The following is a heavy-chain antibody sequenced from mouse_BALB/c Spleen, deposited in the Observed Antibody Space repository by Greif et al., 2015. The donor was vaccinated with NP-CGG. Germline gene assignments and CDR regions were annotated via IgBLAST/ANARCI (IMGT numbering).Heavy chain of an antibody. CDR1: GFNIKDTY. D-gene: IGHD2-14*01. CDR3: ARGLYRYDGRPFAY. V-gene: IGHV14-3*02. J-gene: IGHJ3*01. CDR2: IDPANGNT. Sequence: VQLKQSGAELVKPGASVKLSCTASGFNIKDTYMHWVKQRPEQGLEWIGRIDPANGNTKYDPKFQGKATITADTSSNTAYLQLSSLTSEDTAVYYCARGLYRYDGRPFAYWGQGTLVTVSA.